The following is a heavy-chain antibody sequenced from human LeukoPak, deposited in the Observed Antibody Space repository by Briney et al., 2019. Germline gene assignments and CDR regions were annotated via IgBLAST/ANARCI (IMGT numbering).Heavy chain of an antibody. V-gene: IGHV1-46*01. CDR3: ARVSKSTVAGTHYYYYYYMDV. J-gene: IGHJ6*03. Sequence: ASVKVSCKASGYTFTSYYMHWVRQAPGQGLEWMGIINPSGGSTSYAQKFQGRVTMTRDMSTSTVYMELSSLRSEDTAVYYCARVSKSTVAGTHYYYYYYMDVWGKGTTVTTSS. CDR2: INPSGGST. CDR1: GYTFTSYY. D-gene: IGHD6-19*01.